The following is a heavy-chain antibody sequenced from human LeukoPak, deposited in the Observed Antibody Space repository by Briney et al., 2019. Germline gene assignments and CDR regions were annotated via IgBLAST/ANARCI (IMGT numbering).Heavy chain of an antibody. CDR2: INPSGGST. Sequence: ASVKVSCKASGYTFTSYYMHWVRQAPGQGLEWMGIINPSGGSTSYAQKFQGRVTMTRDTSTSTVYMELSSLRSEDTAVYYCAREMRYYDSSGYTPLDYWGQGTLVTVPS. CDR1: GYTFTSYY. J-gene: IGHJ4*02. CDR3: AREMRYYDSSGYTPLDY. V-gene: IGHV1-46*01. D-gene: IGHD3-22*01.